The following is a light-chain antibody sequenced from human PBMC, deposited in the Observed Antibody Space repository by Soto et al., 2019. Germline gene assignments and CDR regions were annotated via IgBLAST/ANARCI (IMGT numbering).Light chain of an antibody. J-gene: IGLJ1*01. CDR3: SSYISNNTPV. V-gene: IGLV2-14*01. Sequence: QSVLTQPASVSGSPGQSITISCTGTSSDVGGYDYVSWYQQHPGKVPKLMIYEVTNRPSGVSNRFSGSKSGNTASLTISGLQAEDEADYSCSSYISNNTPVFGTGTKGTVL. CDR2: EVT. CDR1: SSDVGGYDY.